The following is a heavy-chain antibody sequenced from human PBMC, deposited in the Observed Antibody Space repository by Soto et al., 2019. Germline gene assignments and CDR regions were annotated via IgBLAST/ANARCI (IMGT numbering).Heavy chain of an antibody. J-gene: IGHJ4*02. D-gene: IGHD6-19*01. Sequence: GESLKISCKGSGYSFTSYWIGWVRQMPGKGLDWMGIIYPGDSATRYSPSFQGQVTISVAKSISTAYLQWSSRKASATAMYYCASLPPNSGWYSFDYWGQGTLVTVSS. V-gene: IGHV5-51*01. CDR1: GYSFTSYW. CDR2: IYPGDSAT. CDR3: ASLPPNSGWYSFDY.